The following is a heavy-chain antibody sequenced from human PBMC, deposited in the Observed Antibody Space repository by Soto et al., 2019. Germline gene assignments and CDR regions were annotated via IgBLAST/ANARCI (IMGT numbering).Heavy chain of an antibody. D-gene: IGHD5-12*01. J-gene: IGHJ5*02. CDR1: GGSISSSNW. V-gene: IGHV4-4*02. CDR3: ARTSSSGYHLPPYWYDP. CDR2: IYHSGST. Sequence: QVQLQESGPGLVKPSGTLSLTCAVSGGSISSSNWWSWVRQPPGKGLEWIGEIYHSGSTNYNPSLKNRVTVSVDKSEHQLSLNLTAIHAAYTTLYYCARTSSSGYHLPPYWYDPWGQGTLVTVSS.